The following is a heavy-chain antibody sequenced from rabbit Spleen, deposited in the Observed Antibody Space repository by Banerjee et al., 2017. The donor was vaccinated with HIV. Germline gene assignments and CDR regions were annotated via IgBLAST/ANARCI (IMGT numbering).Heavy chain of an antibody. CDR2: IDAGNSGST. CDR1: GFSFNSGYD. J-gene: IGHJ6*01. V-gene: IGHV1S40*01. D-gene: IGHD8-1*01. CDR3: ARDAGTSFSTYGMDL. Sequence: QSLEESGGDLVKPEGSLTLTCTASGFSFNSGYDMCWVRQAPGKGLEWIACIDAGNSGSTYSATWAKGRFTLSKTSSTTVTLQMTSLTAADTATYFCARDAGTSFSTYGMDLWGPGTLVTVS.